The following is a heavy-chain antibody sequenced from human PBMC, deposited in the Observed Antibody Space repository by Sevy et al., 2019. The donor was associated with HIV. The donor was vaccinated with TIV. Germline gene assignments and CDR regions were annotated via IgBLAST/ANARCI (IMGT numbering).Heavy chain of an antibody. V-gene: IGHV3-7*01. D-gene: IGHD5-18*01. CDR2: IREAGSQS. CDR1: GFSFSRYW. Sequence: GGSLRLSCVASGFSFSRYWMHWVRQTPKKGLEWVARIREAGSQSWYVDSMKGRFTISRDDAKNSLYLQMNSLRADDTAVYYCARDPDTIHKIDYWGQGTMVTVSS. J-gene: IGHJ4*02. CDR3: ARDPDTIHKIDY.